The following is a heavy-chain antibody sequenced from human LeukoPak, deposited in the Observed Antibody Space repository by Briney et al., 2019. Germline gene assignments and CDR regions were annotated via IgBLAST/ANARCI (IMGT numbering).Heavy chain of an antibody. CDR1: GGSIKSGSYY. CDR3: ARELGQYTYGYWFDY. Sequence: PSETLSLTCTVSGGSIKSGSYYWSWIRQPAGKGLEWIGRIYTSGSTNYNPSLKSRVTISVDTSKNQFSLNLNSVTAADTAVYYCARELGQYTYGYWFDYWGQGTLVTVSS. CDR2: IYTSGST. J-gene: IGHJ4*02. V-gene: IGHV4-61*02. D-gene: IGHD5-18*01.